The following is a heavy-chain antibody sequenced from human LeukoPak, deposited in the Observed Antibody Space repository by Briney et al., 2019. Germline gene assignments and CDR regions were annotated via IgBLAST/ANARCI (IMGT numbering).Heavy chain of an antibody. D-gene: IGHD3-3*01. J-gene: IGHJ4*02. CDR2: VNYIGNT. CDR1: GDSISNYY. CDR3: AGDFWSGYLLDY. Sequence: PSETLSLTCSVSGDSISNYYWSWIRQPPGKGLEWIGNVNYIGNTNYNPSLKSRVTISVDTSKNQFSLKLSSVTAADTAVYYCAGDFWSGYLLDYWGQGTLVTVSS. V-gene: IGHV4-59*08.